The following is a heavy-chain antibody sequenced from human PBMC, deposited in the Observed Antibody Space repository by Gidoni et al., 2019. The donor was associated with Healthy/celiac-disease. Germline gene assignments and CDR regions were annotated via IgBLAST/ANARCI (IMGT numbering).Heavy chain of an antibody. CDR1: VGPISRGSYY. Sequence: QVQLQESGPGLVKPSQTLSLTCTVSVGPISRGSYYWSWIRQPAGKGLEWIGRIYTSGSTNYNPSLKSRVTMSVDTSKNQFSLKLSSVTAADAAVYYCAREGGSYGLNWFDPWGQGTLVTVSS. J-gene: IGHJ5*02. D-gene: IGHD1-26*01. CDR3: AREGGSYGLNWFDP. V-gene: IGHV4-61*02. CDR2: IYTSGST.